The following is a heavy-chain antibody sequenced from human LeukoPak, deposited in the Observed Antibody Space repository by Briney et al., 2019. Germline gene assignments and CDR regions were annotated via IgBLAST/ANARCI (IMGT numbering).Heavy chain of an antibody. J-gene: IGHJ4*02. CDR3: ARGPSSNWSGLGF. Sequence: GGSLRLSCAASGFSFSGHWMHWARQLPGKGLVWVSRISPTGSTTSYADSVKGRFTVSRDNAKNTLYLQVNNLRAEDTAVYYCARGPSSNWSGLGFWGQGTLLTVSS. V-gene: IGHV3-74*01. CDR1: GFSFSGHW. D-gene: IGHD6-13*01. CDR2: ISPTGSTT.